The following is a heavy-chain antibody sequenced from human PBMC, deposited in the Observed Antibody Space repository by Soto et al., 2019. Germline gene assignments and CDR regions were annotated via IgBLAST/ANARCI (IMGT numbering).Heavy chain of an antibody. J-gene: IGHJ4*02. CDR3: ARDKKSNIVATTWDY. V-gene: IGHV1-18*04. CDR1: GYTFTSYG. D-gene: IGHD5-12*01. CDR2: ISAYNGNT. Sequence: QVQLVQSGAEVKKPGASVKVSCKASGYTFTSYGISWVRQAPGQGLEWMGWISAYNGNTNYAQKLQGRVTMTTDTSTSTAYMELRSLRSNDTAVYYCARDKKSNIVATTWDYWGQGTLVTVSS.